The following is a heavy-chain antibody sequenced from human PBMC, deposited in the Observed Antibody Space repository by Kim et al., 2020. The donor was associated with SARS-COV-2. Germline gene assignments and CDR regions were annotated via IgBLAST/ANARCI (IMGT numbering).Heavy chain of an antibody. CDR2: IRSKANTYGT. V-gene: IGHV3-73*01. CDR3: TRSETRRDGRYCAY. Sequence: GGSLRLSCAASGFTFSDSPIHWVRQASGKGLEWLGRIRSKANTYGTAYAASVKGRFTVSRDDSKNTAYLQMNSLKTEDTAVYYCTRSETRRDGRYCAYWGQGALVTVSS. D-gene: IGHD1-26*01. CDR1: GFTFSDSP. J-gene: IGHJ4*02.